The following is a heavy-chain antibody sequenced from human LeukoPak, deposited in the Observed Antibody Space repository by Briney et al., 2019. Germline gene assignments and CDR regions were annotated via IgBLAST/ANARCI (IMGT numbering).Heavy chain of an antibody. CDR2: MNPNSGNT. CDR1: GYTFTSYD. CDR3: ARGGSVNYYYGSGSYYTDY. V-gene: IGHV1-8*03. D-gene: IGHD3-10*01. J-gene: IGHJ4*02. Sequence: ASVKVSCKASGYTFTSYDINWVRQATGQGLEWMGWMNPNSGNTGYAQKFQGRVTITRNTSISTAYMELSSLRSEDTAVYYCARGGSVNYYYGSGSYYTDYWGQGTLVTVSS.